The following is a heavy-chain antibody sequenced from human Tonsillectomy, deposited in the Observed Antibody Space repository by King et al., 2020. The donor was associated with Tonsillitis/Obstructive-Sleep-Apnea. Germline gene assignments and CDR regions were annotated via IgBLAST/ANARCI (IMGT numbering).Heavy chain of an antibody. CDR3: AKVKFDGAAFDSLDS. CDR2: ISGTGGSR. CDR1: GYMFTSYA. J-gene: IGHJ4*02. V-gene: IGHV3-23*04. D-gene: IGHD5-24*01. Sequence: VQLVESGGGLVQPGGSLRLSCVASGYMFTSYAMTWVRLAPGKGLEWVSAISGTGGSRFYAESVKGRFTVSSDSSKKTVFLQMDSMRADETAVYYCAKVKFDGAAFDSLDSWGQGTLVTVSS.